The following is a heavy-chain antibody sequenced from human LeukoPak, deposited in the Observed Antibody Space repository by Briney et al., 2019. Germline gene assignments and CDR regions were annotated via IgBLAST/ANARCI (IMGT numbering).Heavy chain of an antibody. Sequence: SETLSLTCAVYGGSFSGYYWSWIRQPPGQGLEWIGEINHSGSTTYNPSLKSRVTISVDTSTNQFFLTLRSVPAADTAVYYCAGATYTKGSYYYYMDVWGKGTTVTVSS. CDR3: AGATYTKGSYYYYMDV. V-gene: IGHV4-34*01. CDR2: INHSGST. D-gene: IGHD2-2*02. J-gene: IGHJ6*03. CDR1: GGSFSGYY.